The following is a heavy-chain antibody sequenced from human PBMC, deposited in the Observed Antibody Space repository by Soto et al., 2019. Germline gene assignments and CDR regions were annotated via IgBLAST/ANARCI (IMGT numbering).Heavy chain of an antibody. CDR2: IYTSGST. D-gene: IGHD2-15*01. J-gene: IGHJ6*02. CDR1: GGSISSYY. V-gene: IGHV4-4*07. CDR3: ARGVVVVVAATNYYYYGMDV. Sequence: QVQLQESGPGLVKPSETLSLTYTVSGGSISSYYWSWIRQPAGKGLEWIGRIYTSGSTNYNPSLKGRVTMSVDTSKNQFSLKLSAVTAADTAVYYCARGVVVVVAATNYYYYGMDVWGQGTTVTVSS.